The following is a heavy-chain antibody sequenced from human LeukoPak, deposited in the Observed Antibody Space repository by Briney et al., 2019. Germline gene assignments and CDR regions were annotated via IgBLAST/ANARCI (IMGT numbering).Heavy chain of an antibody. V-gene: IGHV3-74*01. CDR3: ATGLSQYYDL. CDR2: ITGDGSDT. Sequence: GGSLRLSCAASEFSFSSHGTSWVRQAPGKGLEWVSGITGDGSDTIYADSVKGRFTISRDNAKNTVYLQMNSLRAEDTAVFYCATGLSQYYDLWGRGTLVTVSS. CDR1: EFSFSSHG. D-gene: IGHD2-8*02. J-gene: IGHJ2*01.